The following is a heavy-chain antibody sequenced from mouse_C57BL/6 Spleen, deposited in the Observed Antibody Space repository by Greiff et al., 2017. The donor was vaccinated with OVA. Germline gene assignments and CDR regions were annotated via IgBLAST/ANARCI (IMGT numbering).Heavy chain of an antibody. J-gene: IGHJ3*01. CDR3: ARENYDGAWFAD. CDR2: IYPGSGST. V-gene: IGHV1-55*01. CDR1: GYTFTSYW. Sequence: QVHVKQPGAELVKPGASVKMSCKASGYTFTSYWITWVKQRPGQGLEWIGDIYPGSGSTNYNEKFKSKATLTVDTSSSTAYMQLSSLTSEDSAVYYCARENYDGAWFADWGQGTLVTVSA. D-gene: IGHD2-4*01.